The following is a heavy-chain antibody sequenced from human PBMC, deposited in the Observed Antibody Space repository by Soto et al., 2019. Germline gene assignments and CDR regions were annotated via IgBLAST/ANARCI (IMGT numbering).Heavy chain of an antibody. CDR1: GYTFTNYA. Sequence: ASVKVSCKASGYTFTNYAIHWVRQAPGQRLEWMGWINAGDGNTKYSQKFQGRITITRDTSASTVYMELSSLRSEDTAIYYCARAGGYYYDSSGYYLPYWGQGTLVTVSS. J-gene: IGHJ4*02. V-gene: IGHV1-3*01. CDR3: ARAGGYYYDSSGYYLPY. CDR2: INAGDGNT. D-gene: IGHD3-22*01.